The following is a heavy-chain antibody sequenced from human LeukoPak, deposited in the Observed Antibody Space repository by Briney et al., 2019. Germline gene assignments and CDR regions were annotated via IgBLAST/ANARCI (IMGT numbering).Heavy chain of an antibody. CDR3: ARAVGAATSYYYYYMDV. V-gene: IGHV1-8*01. D-gene: IGHD2-15*01. Sequence: ASVKVSCKASGYTFTSYDINWVRQATGQGLEWLGWMNPNSGNTGYAQKFQGRVTMTRNTSISTAYMELSSLRSEDTAVYYCARAVGAATSYYYYYMDVWGKGTTVTVSS. CDR1: GYTFTSYD. J-gene: IGHJ6*03. CDR2: MNPNSGNT.